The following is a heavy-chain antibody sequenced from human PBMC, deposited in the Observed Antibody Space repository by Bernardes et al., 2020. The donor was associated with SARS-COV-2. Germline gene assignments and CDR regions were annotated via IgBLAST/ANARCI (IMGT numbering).Heavy chain of an antibody. D-gene: IGHD3-3*01. CDR3: ARGGTYYDFWSTDY. V-gene: IGHV4-34*01. Sequence: SETLSLTCAGYGASFSGHYCTWIRQAPGKGLEWIGEIDHGGTTNYNPSLRSRVTISVDTSKNQLSLKLRSVTAADTAIYFYARGGTYYDFWSTDYWGQGTRVTVSP. CDR2: IDHGGTT. J-gene: IGHJ4*02. CDR1: GASFSGHY.